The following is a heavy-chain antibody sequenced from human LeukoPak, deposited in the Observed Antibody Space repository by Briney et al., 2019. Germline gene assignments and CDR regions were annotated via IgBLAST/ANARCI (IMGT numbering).Heavy chain of an antibody. J-gene: IGHJ6*03. CDR1: GGSISSGSYY. V-gene: IGHV4-61*02. CDR3: AREMRYSSGRGLKAYYYYMDV. D-gene: IGHD6-19*01. Sequence: SQTLSLTCTVSGGSISSGSYYWSWLRQPAGKGLEWIGRIYTSGSTNYNPSLKSRVTISVDTSKNQFSLKLSSVTAADTAVYYCAREMRYSSGRGLKAYYYYMDVWGKGTTVTVSS. CDR2: IYTSGST.